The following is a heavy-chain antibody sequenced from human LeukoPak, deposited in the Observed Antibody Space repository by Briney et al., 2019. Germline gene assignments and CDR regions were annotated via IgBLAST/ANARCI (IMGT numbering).Heavy chain of an antibody. CDR2: ISSSSSYT. J-gene: IGHJ6*02. CDR3: ASYYYGSGSTLYYYYGMDV. Sequence: GGSLRLSCAASGFTFSDYYMSWIRQAPGKGLEWVSYISSSSSYTNYADSVKGRFTISRDNAKNPLYLQMNSLRAEDTAVYYCASYYYGSGSTLYYYYGMDVWGQGTTVTVSS. D-gene: IGHD3-10*01. V-gene: IGHV3-11*03. CDR1: GFTFSDYY.